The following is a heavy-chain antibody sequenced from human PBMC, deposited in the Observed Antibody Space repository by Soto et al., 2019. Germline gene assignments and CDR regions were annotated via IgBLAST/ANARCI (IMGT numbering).Heavy chain of an antibody. J-gene: IGHJ6*02. CDR1: GYSFTTYW. CDR2: IYPGDSDT. CDR3: ASHSSSSLDLGYGMEV. Sequence: GESLKISCKGSGYSFTTYWIGWVRQMPGKGLEWMGSIYPGDSDTRYSPSFQGQVTISADKSTSTAYLQWNSLKASDTAMYYCASHSSSSLDLGYGMEVWGQGTTVTVSS. V-gene: IGHV5-51*01. D-gene: IGHD6-6*01.